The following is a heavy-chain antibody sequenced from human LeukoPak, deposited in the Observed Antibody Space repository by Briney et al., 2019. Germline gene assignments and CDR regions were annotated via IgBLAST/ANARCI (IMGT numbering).Heavy chain of an antibody. D-gene: IGHD1-26*01. V-gene: IGHV3-48*02. CDR1: GFTFSSYG. Sequence: PGGSLRLSCAASGFTFSSYGMHWVRQAPGKGLEWVSYISSSSGTTYYADSVKGRFTISRDNAKKSLYLQMKSVRDEDTAVYYCARDWERDYWGQGTLVTVSS. CDR2: ISSSSGTT. J-gene: IGHJ4*02. CDR3: ARDWERDY.